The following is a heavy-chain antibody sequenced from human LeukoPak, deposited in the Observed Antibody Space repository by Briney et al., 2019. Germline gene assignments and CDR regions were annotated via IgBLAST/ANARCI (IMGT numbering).Heavy chain of an antibody. V-gene: IGHV3-23*01. CDR1: GFTFSSYA. Sequence: PGGSLRLSCAASGFTFSSYAMSWVRQAPGKGLEWVSAISGSGGSTYYVDSVKGRFTISRDNSKNTLYLQMNSLRAEDTAVYYCAKLESGYDILTGYYSFDYWGQGTLVTVSS. J-gene: IGHJ4*02. CDR3: AKLESGYDILTGYYSFDY. CDR2: ISGSGGST. D-gene: IGHD3-9*01.